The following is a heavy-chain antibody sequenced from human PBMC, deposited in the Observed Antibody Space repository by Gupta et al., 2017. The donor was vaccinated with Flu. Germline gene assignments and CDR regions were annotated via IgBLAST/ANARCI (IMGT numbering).Heavy chain of an antibody. D-gene: IGHD3-3*01. CDR2: TSIDAMKK. V-gene: IGHV3-30*04. J-gene: IGHJ4*02. CDR3: ARGSLRGYYYVPY. Sequence: REAAGKWPKWVAVTSIDAMKKDYAESVNGRFTISRDNSKNILYLKRDSLRVEDTAMYYCARGSLRGYYYVPYWGQGTLVTVSS.